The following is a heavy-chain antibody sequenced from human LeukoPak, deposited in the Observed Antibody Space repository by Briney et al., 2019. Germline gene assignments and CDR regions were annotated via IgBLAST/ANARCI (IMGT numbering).Heavy chain of an antibody. V-gene: IGHV3-23*01. D-gene: IGHD3-22*01. CDR1: GFTFSSYA. CDR3: AKQLIKDYYDSRRAYYYYGMDV. J-gene: IGHJ6*02. Sequence: PGGSLRLSCAASGFTFSSYAMSWVRQAPGKGLEWVSAISGSGGSTYYADSVKGRFTISRDNSKNTLYLRMNSLRAEDTAVYYCAKQLIKDYYDSRRAYYYYGMDVWGQGTTVTVSS. CDR2: ISGSGGST.